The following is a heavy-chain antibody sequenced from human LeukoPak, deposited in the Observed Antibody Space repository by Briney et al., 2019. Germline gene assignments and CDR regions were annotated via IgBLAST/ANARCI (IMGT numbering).Heavy chain of an antibody. J-gene: IGHJ6*02. D-gene: IGHD2-15*01. CDR2: IGTAGDT. V-gene: IGHV3-13*01. Sequence: PGGSLRLSCAASGFTFSSYDMHWVRQATGKGLEWVSAIGTAGDTYYPGSVKGRFTISRENAKNSSYLPMNSLGAGDTAVYYCARSRLSYYGMDVWGQGTTVTVSS. CDR1: GFTFSSYD. CDR3: ARSRLSYYGMDV.